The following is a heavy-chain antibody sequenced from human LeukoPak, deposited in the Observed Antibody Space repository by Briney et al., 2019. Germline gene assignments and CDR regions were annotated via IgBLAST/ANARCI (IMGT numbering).Heavy chain of an antibody. J-gene: IGHJ6*03. CDR3: ARGRSSMVRGYYYYYMDV. V-gene: IGHV4-59*01. CDR2: IYYSGST. D-gene: IGHD3-10*01. CDR1: GGSISSYY. Sequence: KPSETLSLTCTVSGGSISSYYWSWIRQPPGKGLEWIGYIYYSGSTNYNPSLKSRVTISVDTSKNQFSLKLSSVTAADTAVYYCARGRSSMVRGYYYYYMDVWGKGTTVTISS.